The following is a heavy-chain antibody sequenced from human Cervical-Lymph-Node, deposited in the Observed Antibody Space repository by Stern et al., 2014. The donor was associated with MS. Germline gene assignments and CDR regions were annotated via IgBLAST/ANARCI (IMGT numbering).Heavy chain of an antibody. J-gene: IGHJ4*02. CDR1: GYSFTANW. CDR3: ARDYGDYAFDY. D-gene: IGHD4-17*01. CDR2: IYPGDSDT. V-gene: IGHV5-51*01. Sequence: EEQLVESVAEVKKPGESLKISCKGSGYSFTANWIAWVRQMPGKCLEWMGIIYPGDSDTRYSPSFQGQVTISADKSISPAYLQWSSLKASDTAMYYCARDYGDYAFDYWGQGTLVTVSS.